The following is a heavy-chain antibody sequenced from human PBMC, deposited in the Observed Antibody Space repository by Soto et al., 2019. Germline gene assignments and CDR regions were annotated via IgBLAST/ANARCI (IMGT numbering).Heavy chain of an antibody. V-gene: IGHV3-7*01. Sequence: GSLRLSCTASGFTFSNFWMSWVRQAPGKGLEWVANIKQDGSEIYYVDSVEGRFTISRDNAKNSLYLQMNSLRAEDTAIYYCATDGFYGSGPFDYWGQGTLVTVSS. CDR3: ATDGFYGSGPFDY. J-gene: IGHJ4*02. CDR1: GFTFSNFW. D-gene: IGHD3-10*01. CDR2: IKQDGSEI.